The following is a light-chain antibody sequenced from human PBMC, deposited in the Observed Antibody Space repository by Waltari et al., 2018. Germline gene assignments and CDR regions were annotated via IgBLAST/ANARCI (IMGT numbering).Light chain of an antibody. Sequence: DIVMTQSPDSLAVSLGERATLNCKSNQSLLYGANNRDYLAWVHQKPGQPPNLLIYWASTRESGVPDRCSGSGSGKDFTLTITSLQAEDVGVYYCQQYYTNPIPFGQGTRLEI. CDR1: QSLLYGANNRDY. CDR2: WAS. CDR3: QQYYTNPIP. J-gene: IGKJ5*01. V-gene: IGKV4-1*01.